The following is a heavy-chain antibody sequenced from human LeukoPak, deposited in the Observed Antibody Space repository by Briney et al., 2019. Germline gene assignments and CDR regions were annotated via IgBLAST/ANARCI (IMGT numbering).Heavy chain of an antibody. V-gene: IGHV3-21*01. CDR2: ISGSGSLI. CDR1: GFTFSSFS. CDR3: ARIPLPYYDTSGYDFDF. D-gene: IGHD3-22*01. Sequence: GGSLRLSCAASGFTFSSFSMNWVRQAPGKGLEWVSFISGSGSLIFYADSVKGRFTISRDKAENSLYLQMNSLRAEDTALYYCARIPLPYYDTSGYDFDFWGQGPLGSVSS. J-gene: IGHJ4*02.